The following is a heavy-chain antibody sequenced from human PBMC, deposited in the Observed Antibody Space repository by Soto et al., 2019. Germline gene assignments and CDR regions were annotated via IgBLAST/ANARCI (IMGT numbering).Heavy chain of an antibody. V-gene: IGHV2-5*01. CDR2: IYWNDDK. J-gene: IGHJ4*02. CDR3: VHRHHAYNYGRPFDY. Sequence: QITLKESGPTLVKPTQTLTLTCTFSGFSLSTSGVGVGWIRQPPGKALEWLALIYWNDDKRYSPSLLSRLTITKDTSKNQVVLTMANMDPVDTATYYCVHRHHAYNYGRPFDYWGQGTLVTVSS. D-gene: IGHD3-10*01. CDR1: GFSLSTSGVG.